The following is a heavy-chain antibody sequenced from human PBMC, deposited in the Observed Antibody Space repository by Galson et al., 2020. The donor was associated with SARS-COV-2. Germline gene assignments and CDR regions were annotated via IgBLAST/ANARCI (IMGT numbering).Heavy chain of an antibody. CDR3: AKVPPEITIVGVVSWGYYFYY. D-gene: IGHD3-3*01. J-gene: IGHJ4*02. V-gene: IGHV3-23*01. CDR2: ISGSGGST. Sequence: EGSLRLSCAASGFTFSSYAMSWVRQAPGKGLEWVSAISGSGGSTYYADSVKGRFTISRDNSKNTLYLQMNSLRAEDTAVYYCAKVPPEITIVGVVSWGYYFYYWGQGTLVTVSS. CDR1: GFTFSSYA.